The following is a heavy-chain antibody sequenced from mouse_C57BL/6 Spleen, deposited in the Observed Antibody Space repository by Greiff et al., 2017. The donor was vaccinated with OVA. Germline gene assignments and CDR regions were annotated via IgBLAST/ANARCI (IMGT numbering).Heavy chain of an antibody. V-gene: IGHV1-20*01. Sequence: EVQLQQSGPELVKPGDSVKISCKASGYSFTGYFMNWVMQSHGKSLEWIGRINPYNGDTFYNQKFKGKATMTVDKSSSTAHMELRSLTSEDSAVYYCARGADYYGSSPYYYAMDYWGQGTSVTVSS. D-gene: IGHD1-1*01. CDR1: GYSFTGYF. CDR3: ARGADYYGSSPYYYAMDY. J-gene: IGHJ4*01. CDR2: INPYNGDT.